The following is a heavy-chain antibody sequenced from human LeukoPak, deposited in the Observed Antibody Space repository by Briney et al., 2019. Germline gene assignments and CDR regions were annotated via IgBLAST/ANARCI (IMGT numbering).Heavy chain of an antibody. J-gene: IGHJ4*02. Sequence: SETLSLTCAVYGGSFSGYYWSWLRQPPEKGLEWIGEINHSGSTNYNPSLNRRVTISVDTSENEFSLKLSSVPAAGTAVYYCARESRYCGGDCYSVGPYYFDYWGQGTLVTVSS. CDR1: GGSFSGYY. V-gene: IGHV4-34*01. CDR3: ARESRYCGGDCYSVGPYYFDY. D-gene: IGHD2-21*02. CDR2: INHSGST.